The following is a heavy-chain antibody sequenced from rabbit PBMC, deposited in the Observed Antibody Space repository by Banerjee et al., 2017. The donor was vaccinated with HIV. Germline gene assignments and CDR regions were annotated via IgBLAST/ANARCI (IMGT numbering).Heavy chain of an antibody. J-gene: IGHJ2*01. Sequence: QEQLEESGGDLVKPEGSLTLTCKASGFDFSSSYWICWVRQAPGKGLEWIGCIDTADGDTYYASWAKGRFTISKTSSTTVTLQMTSLTAADTATYFCARGVYDGSTTYIDAFDPWGPGTLVTVS. CDR2: IDTADGDT. CDR1: GFDFSSSYW. CDR3: ARGVYDGSTTYIDAFDP. D-gene: IGHD4-2*01. V-gene: IGHV1S45*01.